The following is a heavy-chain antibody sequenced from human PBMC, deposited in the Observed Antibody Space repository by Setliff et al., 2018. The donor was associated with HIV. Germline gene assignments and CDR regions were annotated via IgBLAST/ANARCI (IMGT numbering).Heavy chain of an antibody. CDR2: LRTGTGDT. D-gene: IGHD3-10*01. J-gene: IGHJ6*03. CDR3: AREGKFRYYYYMDV. Sequence: ASVKVSCKASGYTFTSYSMHWVRLAPGQRLEWMGWLRTGTGDTSYSEKFQGRLTITRDTSANTAYMELSNLRSEDTAVYYCAREGKFRYYYYMDVWGKGTTVTVSS. V-gene: IGHV1-3*04. CDR1: GYTFTSYS.